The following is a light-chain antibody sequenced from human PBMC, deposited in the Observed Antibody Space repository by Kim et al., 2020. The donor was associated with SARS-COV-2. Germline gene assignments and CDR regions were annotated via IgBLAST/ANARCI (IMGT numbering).Light chain of an antibody. V-gene: IGKV1-5*01. J-gene: IGKJ2*01. CDR3: QQEYT. CDR1: QSISSW. CDR2: DAS. Sequence: DIQMTQSPSTLSASVGDRVTITCRASQSISSWLAWYQQKPGKAPKLLIYDASSLESGVPSRFSGSGSGTEFTLTISSLQPDDFATYYCQQEYTFGQGTKLEI.